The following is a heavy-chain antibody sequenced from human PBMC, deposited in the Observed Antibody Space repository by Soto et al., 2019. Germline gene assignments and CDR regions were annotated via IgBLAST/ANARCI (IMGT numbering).Heavy chain of an antibody. CDR2: VYYNENT. Sequence: ASETLSLTCSVSGASINNFAYYWGWIRQPPGKGLEWIGTVYYNENTYYNPSLRSRVAISVDTAKNQFSLNLRSVTAADTAVYFCARRERYYGSPGWFDPWGQGTLVTVSS. CDR3: ARRERYYGSPGWFDP. J-gene: IGHJ5*01. D-gene: IGHD3-10*01. CDR1: GASINNFAYY. V-gene: IGHV4-39*01.